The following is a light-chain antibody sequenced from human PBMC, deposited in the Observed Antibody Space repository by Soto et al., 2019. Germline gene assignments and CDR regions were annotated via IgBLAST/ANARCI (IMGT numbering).Light chain of an antibody. CDR3: QQYDNYPRT. CDR2: RAS. V-gene: IGKV1-5*03. CDR1: QTVDTW. J-gene: IGKJ1*01. Sequence: DIQMTQFPSTLPASVGDTVTITCRASQTVDTWLAWYQQKPGKAPSLLIYRASSLESGVPSRFSGSGSGTEFTLTIRSLQPVVFASYYCQQYDNYPRTFCQGTKVDIK.